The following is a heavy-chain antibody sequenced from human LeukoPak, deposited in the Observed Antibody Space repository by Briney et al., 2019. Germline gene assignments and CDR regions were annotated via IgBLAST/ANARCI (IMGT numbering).Heavy chain of an antibody. CDR2: INQDGNEN. CDR3: AREPPEVDV. D-gene: IGHD1-14*01. J-gene: IGHJ6*04. CDR1: GFTFRAYW. V-gene: IGHV3-7*01. Sequence: GGSLRLSCAASGFTFRAYWMSWVRQAPGKGLEWVANINQDGNENYCVDSVKGRFTISRDNAEKSLFLQMDSLRVEDTAVYYCAREPPEVDVWGKGTTVTVSS.